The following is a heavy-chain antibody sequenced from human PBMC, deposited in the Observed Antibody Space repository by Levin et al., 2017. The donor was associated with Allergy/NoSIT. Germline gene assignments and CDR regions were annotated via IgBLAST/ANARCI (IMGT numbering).Heavy chain of an antibody. J-gene: IGHJ5*02. V-gene: IGHV6-1*01. CDR1: GDSVSGDRVA. CDR2: TYYRSKWYN. CDR3: MRANFKNWFDP. D-gene: IGHD1-7*01. Sequence: SQTLSLTCAISGDSVSGDRVAWNWIRQSPSRGLEWLGRTYYRSKWYNGYAVSVKSRIIIDPDTSKNQFSLQLNSVTPEDTAVYYCMRANFKNWFDPWGQGTLVTVSS.